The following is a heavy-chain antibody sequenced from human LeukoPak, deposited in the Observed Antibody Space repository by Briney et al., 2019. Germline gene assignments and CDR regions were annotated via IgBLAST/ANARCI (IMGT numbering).Heavy chain of an antibody. V-gene: IGHV4-39*01. Sequence: TSETLSLTCAVYGGSFSGYYWGWIRQPPGKGLEWIGSIYYSGSTYYNPSLKSRVTISVDTSKNQFSLKLSSVTAADTAVYYCARPYYYGSGSYYNTKNWFDPWGQGTLVTVSS. CDR1: GGSFSGYY. CDR2: IYYSGST. CDR3: ARPYYYGSGSYYNTKNWFDP. D-gene: IGHD3-10*01. J-gene: IGHJ5*02.